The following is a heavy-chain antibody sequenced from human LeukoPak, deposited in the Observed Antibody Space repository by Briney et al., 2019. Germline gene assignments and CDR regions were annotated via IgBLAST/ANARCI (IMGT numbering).Heavy chain of an antibody. CDR1: GYTFTSYY. Sequence: ASVKVSCKASGYTFTSYYMHWVQQAPGQGLEWMGWINPNSGGTNYAQKFQGRVTMTRDTSISTAYMELSRLRSDDTAVYYCATDFTFGGVIVRQTGVYWGQGTLVTVSS. CDR3: ATDFTFGGVIVRQTGVY. J-gene: IGHJ4*02. D-gene: IGHD3-16*02. V-gene: IGHV1-2*02. CDR2: INPNSGGT.